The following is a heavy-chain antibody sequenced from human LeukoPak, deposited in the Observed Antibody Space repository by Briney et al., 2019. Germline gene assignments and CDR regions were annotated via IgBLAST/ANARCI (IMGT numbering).Heavy chain of an antibody. CDR3: ARSQYSSSPGAGPSWYYFDY. CDR1: GGSISSGGYY. D-gene: IGHD6-6*01. V-gene: IGHV4-30-2*01. CDR2: IYHSGST. Sequence: PSETLSLTCTVSGGSISSGGYYWGWIRQPPGKGLEWIGYIYHSGSTYYNPSLKRRVTISVERSKTQFSLKLSSVTAADTAVYYCARSQYSSSPGAGPSWYYFDYWGQGTLVTVSS. J-gene: IGHJ4*02.